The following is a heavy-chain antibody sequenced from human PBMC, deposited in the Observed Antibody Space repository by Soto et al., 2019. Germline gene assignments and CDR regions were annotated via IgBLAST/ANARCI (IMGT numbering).Heavy chain of an antibody. D-gene: IGHD3-3*01. CDR1: GYTFTSYG. V-gene: IGHV1-18*04. CDR2: ISAYNGNT. CDR3: ARAITSLGVVITYYYYGMDV. J-gene: IGHJ6*02. Sequence: QVQLVQSGAEVKKPGASVKVSCKASGYTFTSYGISWVRQAPGQGLEWMGWISAYNGNTNYAQKLQGRVTMTTDTSTITAYMELRSLRSDDTAVYYCARAITSLGVVITYYYYGMDVWGQGTTVTVSS.